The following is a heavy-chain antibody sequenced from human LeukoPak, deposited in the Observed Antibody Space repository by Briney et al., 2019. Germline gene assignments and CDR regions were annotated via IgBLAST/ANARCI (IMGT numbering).Heavy chain of an antibody. CDR1: GGTISSCD. D-gene: IGHD3-9*01. V-gene: IGHV4-59*01. CDR2: IYYSGST. Sequence: SVILSFTCTVYGGTISSCDWGWIRQPPGKVLEWIGYIYYSGSTNYNPSLKSRVTISVDTSKNQFSLKLSSVTAADTAVYYCARDPSGYYFDYWGQGTLVTVSS. J-gene: IGHJ4*02. CDR3: ARDPSGYYFDY.